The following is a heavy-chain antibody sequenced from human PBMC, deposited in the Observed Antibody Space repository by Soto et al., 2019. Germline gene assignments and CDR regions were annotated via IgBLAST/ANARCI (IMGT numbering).Heavy chain of an antibody. J-gene: IGHJ4*01. V-gene: IGHV4-59*04. Sequence: SETLSLTCTVSGGSISTYYWSWIRQPPGKGLEWVGYIYYHGDTYYNPSLKSRVTISVDTPNNQLSLKLRSVTAADTAVYYCARHDGFSSGWIFDFWGHGTLVTVSS. D-gene: IGHD6-19*01. CDR3: ARHDGFSSGWIFDF. CDR2: IYYHGDT. CDR1: GGSISTYY.